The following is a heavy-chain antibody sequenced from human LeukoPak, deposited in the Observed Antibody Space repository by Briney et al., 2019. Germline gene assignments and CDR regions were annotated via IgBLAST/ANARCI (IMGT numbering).Heavy chain of an antibody. CDR3: TAGTGRSDFDY. CDR1: GFTFSNAW. Sequence: PGGSLRLSCAASGFTFSNAWMSWVRQAPGRGLEWVGRIKRKGDDGTIDYAAPVKGRLSISRDDSKNTLYLQMNSLKSEDTAVYYCTAGTGRSDFDYWGQGTLASVCS. CDR2: IKRKGDDGTI. D-gene: IGHD3/OR15-3a*01. J-gene: IGHJ4*02. V-gene: IGHV3-15*01.